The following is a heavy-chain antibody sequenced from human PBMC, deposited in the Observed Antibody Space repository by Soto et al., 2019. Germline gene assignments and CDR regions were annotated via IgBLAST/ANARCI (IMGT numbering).Heavy chain of an antibody. CDR3: ARGISLIVEVHRDAPDKYYFDS. V-gene: IGHV4-34*01. CDR2: INHSGSS. D-gene: IGHD2-15*01. J-gene: IGHJ4*02. Sequence: PSETLSLTCAAYGGSFSGYYWSWIRQSPGKGLEWIGEINHSGSSISNPSLKSRVTISVDTSKNQFSLKLRSVTAADTAAYYCARGISLIVEVHRDAPDKYYFDSWSQGTLVTVSS. CDR1: GGSFSGYY.